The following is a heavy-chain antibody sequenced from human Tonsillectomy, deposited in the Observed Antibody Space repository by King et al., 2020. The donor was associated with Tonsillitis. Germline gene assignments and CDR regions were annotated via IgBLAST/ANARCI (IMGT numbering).Heavy chain of an antibody. CDR3: ASPREQLVRDYYYNGLDV. V-gene: IGHV1-69*14. D-gene: IGHD6-13*01. J-gene: IGHJ6*02. CDR2: IIPIFGTT. Sequence: VQLVQSGAEVKKPGSSVKVSCKASGGTFSSNGLTWVRQAPGQGLEWMGGIIPIFGTTNYAQKFQGRVTISADKATSTAYMELSSLKSDDTAVYYCASPREQLVRDYYYNGLDVWGQGTPVTVSS. CDR1: GGTFSSNG.